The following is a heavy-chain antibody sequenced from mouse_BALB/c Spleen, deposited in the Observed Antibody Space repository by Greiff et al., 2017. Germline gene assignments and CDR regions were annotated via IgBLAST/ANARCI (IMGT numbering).Heavy chain of an antibody. D-gene: IGHD2-10*01. CDR2: IWTGGGT. CDR3: VRAAYYGNYFAY. CDR1: GFSLTSYD. V-gene: IGHV2-9-2*01. Sequence: QVQLQQSGPGLVAPSQSLSITCTVSGFSLTSYDISWIRQPPGKGLEWLGVIWTGGGTNYNSAFMSRLSISKDNSKSQVFLKMNSLQTDDTAIYYCVRAAYYGNYFAYWGQGTLVTVSA. J-gene: IGHJ3*01.